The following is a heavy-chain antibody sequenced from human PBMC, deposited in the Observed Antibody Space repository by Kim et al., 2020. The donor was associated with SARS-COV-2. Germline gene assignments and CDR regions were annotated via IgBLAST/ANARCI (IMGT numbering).Heavy chain of an antibody. CDR2: K. CDR3: ASLSSSSWYFDY. D-gene: IGHD6-13*01. Sequence: KYYVDSVKGRVTISRDNAKNSLYLQMNSLRAEDTAVYYCASLSSSSWYFDYWGQGTLVTVSS. V-gene: IGHV3-7*01. J-gene: IGHJ4*02.